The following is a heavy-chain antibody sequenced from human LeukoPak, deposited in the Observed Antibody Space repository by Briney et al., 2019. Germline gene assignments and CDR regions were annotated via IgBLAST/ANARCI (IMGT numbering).Heavy chain of an antibody. D-gene: IGHD2-21*01. CDR3: AKEEHIDGRFATLDY. CDR2: ITGDGGGT. Sequence: GGSLRLSCRASGFTFNNYAMNWVRRAPGKGLEWVSAITGDGGGTNYVDSVKGRFAISRDNSKNTLFLQMSSLRAEDTALYYCAKEEHIDGRFATLDYWGQGALVTVSS. V-gene: IGHV3-23*01. CDR1: GFTFNNYA. J-gene: IGHJ4*02.